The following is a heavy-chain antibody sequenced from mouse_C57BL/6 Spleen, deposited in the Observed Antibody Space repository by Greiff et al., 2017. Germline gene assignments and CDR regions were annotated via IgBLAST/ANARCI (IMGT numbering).Heavy chain of an antibody. V-gene: IGHV5-4*01. Sequence: EVKLVESGGGLVKPGGSLKLSCAASGFTFSSYAMSWVRQTPEKRLEWVATISDGGSYTYYPDNVTGRFTISRDNAKNNLYLQMSHLKSEDTAMYYCARDYGGYFDYWGQGTTLTVSS. CDR1: GFTFSSYA. CDR3: ARDYGGYFDY. D-gene: IGHD1-1*01. J-gene: IGHJ2*01. CDR2: ISDGGSYT.